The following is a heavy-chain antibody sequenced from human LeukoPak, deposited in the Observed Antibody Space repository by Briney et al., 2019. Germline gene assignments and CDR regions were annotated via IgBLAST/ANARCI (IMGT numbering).Heavy chain of an antibody. CDR3: ARGVYSSVTLPPYFDY. D-gene: IGHD4-17*01. J-gene: IGHJ4*02. CDR1: GFTFKNYW. V-gene: IGHV3-23*01. CDR2: ISGSGGST. Sequence: GGSLRLSCAASGFTFKNYWMTWVRQAPGKGLEWVSAISGSGGSTYYADSVKGRFTISRDNSKNTLYLQMNSLRAEDTAVYYCARGVYSSVTLPPYFDYWGQGTLVTVSS.